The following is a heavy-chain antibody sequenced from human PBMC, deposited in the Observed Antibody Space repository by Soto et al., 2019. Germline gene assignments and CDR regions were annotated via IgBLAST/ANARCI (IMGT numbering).Heavy chain of an antibody. Sequence: SETLSLTCTVSGGSISSSSYYWGWIRQPPGKGLEWIGSIYYSGSTYYNPSLKSRVTISVDTSKNQFSLKLSSVTAADTAVYYCARSNTVAGGYYYYGMDVWGQGTTVTVSS. CDR2: IYYSGST. CDR1: GGSISSSSYY. CDR3: ARSNTVAGGYYYYGMDV. J-gene: IGHJ6*02. D-gene: IGHD6-19*01. V-gene: IGHV4-39*01.